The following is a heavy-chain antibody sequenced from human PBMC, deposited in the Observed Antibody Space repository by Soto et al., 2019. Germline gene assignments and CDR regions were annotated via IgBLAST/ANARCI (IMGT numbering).Heavy chain of an antibody. CDR1: GFTFSSYA. CDR3: AKAKLYSQGGSCYPFCYFDY. V-gene: IGHV3-23*01. CDR2: ISDSGGST. D-gene: IGHD2-15*01. Sequence: EVQLLESGGGLVQPGGSLRLSCAASGFTFSSYAMSWVRQAPGKGLEWVSAISDSGGSTYYADSVKGRFTISRDNSKNTLYLQMNSLRAEDTAVYYCAKAKLYSQGGSCYPFCYFDYWGQGTLVTVSS. J-gene: IGHJ4*02.